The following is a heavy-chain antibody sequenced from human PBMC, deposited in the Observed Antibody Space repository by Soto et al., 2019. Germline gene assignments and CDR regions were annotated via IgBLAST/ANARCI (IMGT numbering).Heavy chain of an antibody. J-gene: IGHJ6*02. CDR2: INAGNGNT. Sequence: ASVKVSCKASGYTFTSYAMHWVRQAPGQRLEWMGWINAGNGNTKYSQKFQGSVTITRDTSASTAYMELSSLRSEDTAVYYCARGESSGYYYEPYYYYGMDVWGQGTTVTVSS. V-gene: IGHV1-3*01. CDR1: GYTFTSYA. CDR3: ARGESSGYYYEPYYYYGMDV. D-gene: IGHD3-22*01.